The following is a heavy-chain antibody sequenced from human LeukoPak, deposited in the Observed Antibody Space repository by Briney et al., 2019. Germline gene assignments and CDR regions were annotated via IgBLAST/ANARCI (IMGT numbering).Heavy chain of an antibody. J-gene: IGHJ5*02. V-gene: IGHV1-2*02. D-gene: IGHD3-10*02. CDR2: INPNSGGT. CDR3: ARRIGGGPMVGFNWFDP. Sequence: ASVKVSCKASGYTFTGYYMHCVRQAPGQGLEWMGWINPNSGGTNYAQKFQGRVTMTRDTSISTAYMELSRLRSDDTAVYYCARRIGGGPMVGFNWFDPWGQGTLVTVSS. CDR1: GYTFTGYY.